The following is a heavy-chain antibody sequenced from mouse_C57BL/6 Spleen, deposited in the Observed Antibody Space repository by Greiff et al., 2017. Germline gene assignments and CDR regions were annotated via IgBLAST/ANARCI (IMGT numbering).Heavy chain of an antibody. CDR1: GYTFTSYW. D-gene: IGHD2-2*01. J-gene: IGHJ2*01. CDR3: ARGGMVTVFDY. Sequence: QVQLQQPGAELVRPGSSVKLSCKASGYTFTSYWMHWVKQRPIQGLEWIGNIDPSDSETHYNQKFKDKATLTVDKSSSTAYMRLSSLTSEDSAVYYCARGGMVTVFDYWGQGTTLTVSS. CDR2: IDPSDSET. V-gene: IGHV1-52*01.